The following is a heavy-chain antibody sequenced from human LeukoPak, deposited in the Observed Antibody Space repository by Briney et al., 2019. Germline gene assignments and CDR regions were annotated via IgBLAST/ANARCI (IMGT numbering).Heavy chain of an antibody. D-gene: IGHD3-10*01. CDR3: VRDVYGSGSFV. V-gene: IGHV3-48*01. Sequence: PGGSLRLSCAASGFTLSSYSMNWVRQAPGKGLEWISYIRSSGSIINYAESVKGRFTISRDNAKSSLYLQMNSLRAEDTAVYYCVRDVYGSGSFVWGQGTLVTVSS. CDR1: GFTLSSYS. J-gene: IGHJ4*02. CDR2: IRSSGSII.